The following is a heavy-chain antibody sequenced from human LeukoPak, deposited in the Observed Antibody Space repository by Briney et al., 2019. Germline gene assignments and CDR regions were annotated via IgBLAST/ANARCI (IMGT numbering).Heavy chain of an antibody. J-gene: IGHJ4*02. CDR2: IYANGGA. Sequence: PSETLSLTCTVSGGPISGYYWSWIRQPAGKGLEWIGRIYANGGANYNPSLKSRVTMSLDTSKKQFSLKLSSVTAADTAVYYCARGGVVVGATNFDYWGQGTLVTVSS. CDR3: ARGGVVVGATNFDY. CDR1: GGPISGYY. D-gene: IGHD1-26*01. V-gene: IGHV4-4*07.